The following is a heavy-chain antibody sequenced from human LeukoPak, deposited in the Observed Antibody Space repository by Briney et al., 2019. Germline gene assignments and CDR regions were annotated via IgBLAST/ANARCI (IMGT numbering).Heavy chain of an antibody. Sequence: ASVKVSCKASGYTFTSYGISWVRQAPGQGLEWMGWISAYNGNTNYAQKLQGRVTMTTDTSTSTAYMELRSLRSDDTAVYYCARDLVEDDILTGYSEVFDYWGQGTLVTVSS. CDR1: GYTFTSYG. J-gene: IGHJ4*02. CDR2: ISAYNGNT. D-gene: IGHD3-9*01. V-gene: IGHV1-18*01. CDR3: ARDLVEDDILTGYSEVFDY.